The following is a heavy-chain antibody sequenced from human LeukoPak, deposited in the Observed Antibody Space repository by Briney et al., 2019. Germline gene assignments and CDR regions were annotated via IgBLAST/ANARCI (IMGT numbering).Heavy chain of an antibody. CDR3: ASSRRGYYYDSSGYSFDY. V-gene: IGHV1-69*06. Sequence: SVKVSCKASGYTFTNYGISWVRQAPGQGLEWMGGIIPIFGTANYAQKFQGRVTITADKSTSTAYMELSSLRSEDTAVYYCASSRRGYYYDSSGYSFDYWGQGTLVTVSS. J-gene: IGHJ4*02. CDR1: GYTFTNYG. CDR2: IIPIFGTA. D-gene: IGHD3-22*01.